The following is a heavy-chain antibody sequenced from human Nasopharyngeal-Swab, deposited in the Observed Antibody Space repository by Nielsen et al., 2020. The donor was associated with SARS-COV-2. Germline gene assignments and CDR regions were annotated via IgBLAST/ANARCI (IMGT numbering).Heavy chain of an antibody. CDR1: GGTFSSYA. J-gene: IGHJ3*02. CDR2: IIPIFGTA. D-gene: IGHD3-10*01. V-gene: IGHV1-69*13. Sequence: SVKVSCKASGGTFSSYAISWVRQAPGQGLEWMGGIIPIFGTANYAQKFQDRVTITADESTSTAYMELSSLRSEDTAVYYCAGYYSSGSAPLGAFDIWGQGTMVTVSS. CDR3: AGYYSSGSAPLGAFDI.